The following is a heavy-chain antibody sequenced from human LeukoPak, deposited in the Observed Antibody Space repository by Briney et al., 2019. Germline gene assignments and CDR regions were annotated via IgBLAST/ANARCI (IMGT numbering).Heavy chain of an antibody. D-gene: IGHD5-12*01. CDR2: INPNSGGT. Sequence: ASVKVSCKASGYTFTGYYMHWVRQAPGQGLEWMGWINPNSGGTNYAQKFQGRVTMTRDTSISTAYTELSRLRSDDTAVYYCARDRWGSGYDPSYFDYWGQGTLVTVSS. V-gene: IGHV1-2*02. CDR3: ARDRWGSGYDPSYFDY. J-gene: IGHJ4*02. CDR1: GYTFTGYY.